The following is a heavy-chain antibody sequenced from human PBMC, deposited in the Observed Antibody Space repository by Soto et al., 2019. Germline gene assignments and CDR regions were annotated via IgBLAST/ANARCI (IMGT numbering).Heavy chain of an antibody. D-gene: IGHD3-10*01. CDR2: INYVGRTS. CDR3: ARFRRNYFDY. CDR1: GDSMIGFY. Sequence: SETLSLTCTVSGDSMIGFYWSWIRQTPGKGLEWIGYINYVGRTSYYSPSLQSRVTISLDSSKNQFSLILSSVTAADTAVYFCARFRRNYFDYWGQGTQVTVSS. J-gene: IGHJ4*02. V-gene: IGHV4-59*01.